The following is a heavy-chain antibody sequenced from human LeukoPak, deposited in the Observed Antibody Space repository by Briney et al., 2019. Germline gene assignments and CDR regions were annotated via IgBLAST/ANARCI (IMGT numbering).Heavy chain of an antibody. D-gene: IGHD1-26*01. CDR1: AASLSNYY. CDR3: ARGWRYPDY. V-gene: IGHV4-34*01. CDR2: ITPSGST. Sequence: SETLSLTCAVYAASLSNYYSGSVSQPPGKGLEWIGEITPSGSTNYNPSLKTRVTISVDTSKNQFSLKLSSVTAADTAVHYCARGWRYPDYWGQGTLVTVSS. J-gene: IGHJ4*02.